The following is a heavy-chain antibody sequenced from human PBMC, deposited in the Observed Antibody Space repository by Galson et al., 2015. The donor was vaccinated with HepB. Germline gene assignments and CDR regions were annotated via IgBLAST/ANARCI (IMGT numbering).Heavy chain of an antibody. D-gene: IGHD3-10*02. CDR1: GLTFSSYA. J-gene: IGHJ4*02. Sequence: SLRLSCAASGLTFSSYAMSWVRQAPGKGLEWVSAISTSGGVTYYADSVEGRFTISRDNSKNTLFLQMNSLRAEDTAVYYCAMFPNFDYWGQGTLVTVSS. CDR3: AMFPNFDY. CDR2: ISTSGGVT. V-gene: IGHV3-23*01.